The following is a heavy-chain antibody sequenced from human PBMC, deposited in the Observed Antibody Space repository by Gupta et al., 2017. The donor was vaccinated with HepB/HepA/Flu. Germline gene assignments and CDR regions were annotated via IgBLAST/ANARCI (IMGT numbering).Heavy chain of an antibody. J-gene: IGHJ4*02. V-gene: IGHV3-30-3*01. Sequence: QVQLVESGGGVVQPGRSLRLSCAASGFTFSSYSMHWVRQAPGKGLDWVAVISHDGSNKYYADSVKGRFTISRDNSKNTLYLQMNSLRAEDTAVYYCASSDTAMAPNDYWGQGTLVTVSS. CDR1: GFTFSSYS. CDR2: ISHDGSNK. CDR3: ASSDTAMAPNDY. D-gene: IGHD5-18*01.